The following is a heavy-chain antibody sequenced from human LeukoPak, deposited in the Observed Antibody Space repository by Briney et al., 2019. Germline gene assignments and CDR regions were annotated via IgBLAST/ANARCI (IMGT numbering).Heavy chain of an antibody. V-gene: IGHV1-24*01. Sequence: AASVKVPCKVSGYTLTELSMHWVRQAPGKGLEWMGGFDPEDGETIYAQKFQGRVTMTEDTSTDTAYMELSSLRSEDTAVYYCATGDYDSSGYVEYFQHWGQGTLVTVSS. CDR1: GYTLTELS. CDR3: ATGDYDSSGYVEYFQH. CDR2: FDPEDGET. J-gene: IGHJ1*01. D-gene: IGHD3-22*01.